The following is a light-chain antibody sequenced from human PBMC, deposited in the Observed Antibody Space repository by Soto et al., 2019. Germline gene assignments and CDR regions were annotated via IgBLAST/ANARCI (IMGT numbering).Light chain of an antibody. CDR2: DAS. CDR3: QQRSNWPPWFT. Sequence: EIVLTQSPATLSLSPGERATLSCRASQSVSSYLAWYQQKPGQAPRLLIYDASNRATAIPARFSGSGSGTDFTLTISSLEPEDFAVYYCQQRSNWPPWFTFGPGTKVDIK. J-gene: IGKJ3*01. CDR1: QSVSSY. V-gene: IGKV3-11*01.